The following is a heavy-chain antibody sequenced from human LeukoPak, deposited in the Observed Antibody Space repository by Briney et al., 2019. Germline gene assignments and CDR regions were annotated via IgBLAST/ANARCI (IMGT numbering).Heavy chain of an antibody. CDR3: VKMARLADN. CDR1: GFTFSSYG. J-gene: IGHJ4*02. V-gene: IGHV3-23*01. Sequence: PGGSLRLSCAASGFTFSSYGMSWVRQAPGKGLEWVSAISGSGGSTYYADSVRGRFTISRDNAKNSLFLQMSSLTAEDTAVYYCVKMARLADNWGQGTLVTVST. CDR2: ISGSGGST. D-gene: IGHD6-6*01.